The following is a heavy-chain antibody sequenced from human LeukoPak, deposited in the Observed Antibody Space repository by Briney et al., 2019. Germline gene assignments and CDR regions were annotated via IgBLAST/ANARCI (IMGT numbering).Heavy chain of an antibody. CDR1: GYTFTSYG. D-gene: IGHD3-22*01. J-gene: IGHJ4*02. CDR3: ARGPTYYYDSSGYSNPLDY. V-gene: IGHV1-18*01. CDR2: ISAYNGNT. Sequence: ASVKVSCKASGYTFTSYGISWVRQAPGQGLEWMGWISAYNGNTNYAQKLQGRVTMTTDTSTSTAYMELRSLRSDDTAVYYCARGPTYYYDSSGYSNPLDYWGQGTLVTVSS.